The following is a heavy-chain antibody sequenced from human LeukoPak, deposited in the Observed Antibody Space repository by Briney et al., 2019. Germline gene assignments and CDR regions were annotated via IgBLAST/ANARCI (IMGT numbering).Heavy chain of an antibody. Sequence: GSLTLSCAASGFTLSKHWMTWVRQAPRKGLECVAIIKQDGSEKYYVNSVKGRFTISRDNAKNSLYLQMNSLRVEDTAVYYCGREWAVDFWGQGTLVTVSS. J-gene: IGHJ4*02. CDR1: GFTLSKHW. CDR2: IKQDGSEK. V-gene: IGHV3-7*01. CDR3: GREWAVDF.